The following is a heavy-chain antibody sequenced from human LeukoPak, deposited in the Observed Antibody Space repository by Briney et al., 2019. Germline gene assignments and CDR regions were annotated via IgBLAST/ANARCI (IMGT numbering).Heavy chain of an antibody. CDR3: ARASKITMVRGVIITSNYYYYMDV. D-gene: IGHD3-10*01. J-gene: IGHJ6*03. Sequence: ASVKVSCKASGGTFSSYAISWVRQAPGQGLEWMGGIIPIFGTANYAQKFQGRVTITADESTSTAYMELSSLRSEDTAVYYCARASKITMVRGVIITSNYYYYMDVWGKGTTVTISS. V-gene: IGHV1-69*13. CDR1: GGTFSSYA. CDR2: IIPIFGTA.